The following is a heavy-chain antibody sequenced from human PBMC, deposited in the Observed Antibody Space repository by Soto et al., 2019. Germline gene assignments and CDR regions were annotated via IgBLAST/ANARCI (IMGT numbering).Heavy chain of an antibody. Sequence: GSSLRLSSAASGFTFSSYALSWVLQAPGKGLEWVSAISGSGGSTYYADSVKGRFTISRDNSKNTLYLQMKSLRTDDTAVYYCEKYFFRFLEMDYFYYWAQGTLVTVSS. CDR1: GFTFSSYA. J-gene: IGHJ4*02. CDR2: ISGSGGST. D-gene: IGHD3-3*01. V-gene: IGHV3-23*01. CDR3: EKYFFRFLEMDYFYY.